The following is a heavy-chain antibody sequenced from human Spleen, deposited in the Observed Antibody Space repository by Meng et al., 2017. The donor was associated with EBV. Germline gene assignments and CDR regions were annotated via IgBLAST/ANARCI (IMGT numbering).Heavy chain of an antibody. CDR2: INTNTGHP. CDR1: GYRFTNYA. Sequence: QVQLVQSGPELKNPGASRKVSCKASGYRFTNYAMTWVRQAPGQGLEWMGWINTNTGHPTYAQGFTGRFVFSLDTSVRTTYLQISNLKAEDTAVYYCARDSTENLDYWGQGTLVTVSS. D-gene: IGHD4-17*01. V-gene: IGHV7-4-1*02. J-gene: IGHJ4*02. CDR3: ARDSTENLDY.